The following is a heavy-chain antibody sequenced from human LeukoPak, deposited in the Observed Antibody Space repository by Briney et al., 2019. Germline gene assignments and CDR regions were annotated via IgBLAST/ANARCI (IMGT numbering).Heavy chain of an antibody. V-gene: IGHV4-39*01. CDR1: GGSISSNSYY. CDR3: AVLYLAGIAATIVH. J-gene: IGHJ4*02. Sequence: SETLSLTCTVSGGSISSNSYYWGWIRQPPGKGLEWIGNIYYVGNTYHNPSLKSRIAISIDTSNNQFSLKLSSVTAADTAVYYCAVLYLAGIAATIVHWGQGTLVTVSS. D-gene: IGHD6-13*01. CDR2: IYYVGNT.